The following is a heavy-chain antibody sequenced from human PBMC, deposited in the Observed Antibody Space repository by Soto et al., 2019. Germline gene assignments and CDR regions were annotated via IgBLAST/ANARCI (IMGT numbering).Heavy chain of an antibody. V-gene: IGHV4-59*01. CDR2: MYHSGST. J-gene: IGHJ4*02. CDR1: GGSISRYY. D-gene: IGHD5-18*01. Sequence: SDTLSLTCTVSGGSISRYYWSWIRQPPGKGLEWIGYMYHSGSTNYNPSLKSRVTISVDTSKNQFSLKLSSMTAADTAVYYCARRVDTAMADYFDYWGQGTLVTVSS. CDR3: ARRVDTAMADYFDY.